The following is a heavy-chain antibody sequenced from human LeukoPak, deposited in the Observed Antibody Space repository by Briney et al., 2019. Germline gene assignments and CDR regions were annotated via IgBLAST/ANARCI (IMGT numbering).Heavy chain of an antibody. V-gene: IGHV4-59*01. J-gene: IGHJ4*02. CDR3: ARDRAPVSY. Sequence: PSETLSLTCTVSGGSISSYYWTWIQQPPGKGLEWIGYFYYSGSTNYNPSLRSRVTISVDTSKNQFSLKLSSVTAADTAVYYCARDRAPVSYWGQGTLVTVSS. CDR1: GGSISSYY. D-gene: IGHD2/OR15-2a*01. CDR2: FYYSGST.